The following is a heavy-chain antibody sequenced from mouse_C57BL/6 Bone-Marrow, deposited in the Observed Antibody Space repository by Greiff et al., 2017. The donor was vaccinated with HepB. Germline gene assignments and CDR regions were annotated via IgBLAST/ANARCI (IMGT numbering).Heavy chain of an antibody. D-gene: IGHD1-1*01. CDR1: GYTFTSYW. Sequence: QVQLKQSGAELVMPGASVKLSCKASGYTFTSYWMHWVKQRPGQGLEWIGEIDPSDSYTNYNQKFKGKSTLTVDKSSSTAYMQLSSLTSEDSAVYYCARGGYYGSYYFDYWGQGTTLTVSS. CDR2: IDPSDSYT. J-gene: IGHJ2*01. CDR3: ARGGYYGSYYFDY. V-gene: IGHV1-69*01.